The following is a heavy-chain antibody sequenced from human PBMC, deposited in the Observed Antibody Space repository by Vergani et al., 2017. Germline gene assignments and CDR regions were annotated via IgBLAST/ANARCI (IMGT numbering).Heavy chain of an antibody. CDR3: ASLEALRYFDWSPFDY. D-gene: IGHD3-9*01. J-gene: IGHJ4*02. Sequence: QVQLQESGPGLVKPSETLSLTCTVSGGSISSYYWSWIRQPPGKGLEWIGYIYYSGNTNYNPSLKSRVTISVDTSKNQFSLKLSSVTAADTAVYYCASLEALRYFDWSPFDYWGQGTLVTVSS. CDR1: GGSISSYY. CDR2: IYYSGNT. V-gene: IGHV4-59*08.